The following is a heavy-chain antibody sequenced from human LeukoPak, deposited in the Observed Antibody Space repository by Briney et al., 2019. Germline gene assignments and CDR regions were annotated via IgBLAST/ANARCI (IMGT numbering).Heavy chain of an antibody. D-gene: IGHD6-13*01. Sequence: PGGSLRLSCAASGFAFSSYSMNWVRQAPGKGLEWVSSISSYSSYIYYADSVKGRFTISRDNAKNSMYLQMNSLRAEDTAVYYCARDRASSWYEEDYFDYWGQGTLVTVSS. J-gene: IGHJ4*02. CDR2: ISSYSSYI. V-gene: IGHV3-21*04. CDR3: ARDRASSWYEEDYFDY. CDR1: GFAFSSYS.